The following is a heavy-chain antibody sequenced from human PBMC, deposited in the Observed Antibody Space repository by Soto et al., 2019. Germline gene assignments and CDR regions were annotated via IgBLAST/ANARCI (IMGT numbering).Heavy chain of an antibody. CDR3: ARRAPVTPFDY. J-gene: IGHJ4*02. CDR1: GFRFGDYA. CDR2: IRSNTYGGTS. D-gene: IGHD4-17*01. Sequence: GFRFGDYAMSWFRQAPGKGPEWIGVIRSNTYGGTSEYAPSVKGRFTLSRDDSAKTVYLQMHSLKIEDTGVYYCARRAPVTPFDYWGQGTLVTVSS. V-gene: IGHV3-49*03.